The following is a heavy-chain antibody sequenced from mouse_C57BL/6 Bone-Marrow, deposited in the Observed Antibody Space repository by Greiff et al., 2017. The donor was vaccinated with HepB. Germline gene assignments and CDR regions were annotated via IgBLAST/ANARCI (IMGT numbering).Heavy chain of an antibody. J-gene: IGHJ2*01. CDR1: GFTFSDYY. Sequence: EVKVVESEGGLVQPGSSMKLSCTASGFTFSDYYMAWVRQVPEKGLEWVANINYDGSSTYYLDSLKSRFIISRDNAKNILYLQMSSLKSEDTATYYCARITTVPLDYWGQGTTLTVSS. CDR3: ARITTVPLDY. V-gene: IGHV5-16*01. D-gene: IGHD1-1*01. CDR2: INYDGSST.